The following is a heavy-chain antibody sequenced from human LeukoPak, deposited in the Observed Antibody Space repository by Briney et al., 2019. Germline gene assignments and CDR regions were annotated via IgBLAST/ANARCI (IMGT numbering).Heavy chain of an antibody. CDR3: ARDLVVVTGLRTRGSFDI. D-gene: IGHD2-21*02. CDR2: INPSGGTT. V-gene: IGHV1-46*01. J-gene: IGHJ3*02. CDR1: VYNFTNYY. Sequence: ASVTVSFKASVYNFTNYYMHWVRQAPGQGREWMGIINPSGGTTSYAQKFQGRVTVTRDTSTSTVYMELSSLRSEDTAVYYCARDLVVVTGLRTRGSFDIWGQGTMVTVSS.